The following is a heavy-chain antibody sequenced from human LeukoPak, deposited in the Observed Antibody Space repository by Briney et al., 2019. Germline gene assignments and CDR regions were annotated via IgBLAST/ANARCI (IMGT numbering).Heavy chain of an antibody. CDR1: GFTFSYYN. CDR3: ARGVRRLWFGEPTGAFDI. J-gene: IGHJ3*02. CDR2: ISGRSTYL. V-gene: IGHV3-21*01. D-gene: IGHD3-10*01. Sequence: GGSLRLSCAASGFTFSYYNMNWVRQAPGKGLEWVSSISGRSTYLYYADSVKGRFTISRDNAKNTLFLEMNSLRAEDRAVYYCARGVRRLWFGEPTGAFDIWGQGTMVTVSS.